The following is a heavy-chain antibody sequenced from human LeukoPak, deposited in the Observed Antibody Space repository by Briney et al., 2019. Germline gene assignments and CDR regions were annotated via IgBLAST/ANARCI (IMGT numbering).Heavy chain of an antibody. CDR3: ATADPYYYDSSGYPDFDY. J-gene: IGHJ4*02. CDR2: FDPEDGET. Sequence: LVASVKVSCKVSGYTLTELSTHWVRQAPGKGLEWMGGFDPEDGETIYAQKFQGRVTMTEDTSTDTAYMELSSLRSEDTAVYYCATADPYYYDSSGYPDFDYWGQGTLVTVSS. V-gene: IGHV1-24*01. D-gene: IGHD3-22*01. CDR1: GYTLTELS.